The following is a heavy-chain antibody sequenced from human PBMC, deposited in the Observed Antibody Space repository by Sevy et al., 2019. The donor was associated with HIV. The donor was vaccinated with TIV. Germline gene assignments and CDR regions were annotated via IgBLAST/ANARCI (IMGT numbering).Heavy chain of an antibody. CDR3: ARETGAAYYSDTSGFDY. Sequence: GGSLRLSCATSGFHFNYHDMHWVRQAPGKGLEWVSSISSNSKYLYYADSVKGRFTVSRGNARSSLFLQLSDLRAGDTAVYYCARETGAAYYSDTSGFDYWGQGTLVTVSS. J-gene: IGHJ4*02. CDR2: ISSNSKYL. D-gene: IGHD3-22*01. V-gene: IGHV3-21*06. CDR1: GFHFNYHD.